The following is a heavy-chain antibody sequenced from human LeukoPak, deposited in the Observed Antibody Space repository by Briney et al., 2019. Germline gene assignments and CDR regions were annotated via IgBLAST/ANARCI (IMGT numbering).Heavy chain of an antibody. CDR2: IRYDGSNK. Sequence: GGSLRLSCVASGFRDSHYGISWVRQAPGKGLEWGAFIRYDGSNKYYADSVKGRFTISRDNSKNTLYLQMNSLRAEDTAVYYCAKEPAQWLLELDYWGQGTLVTVSS. D-gene: IGHD3-22*01. CDR3: AKEPAQWLLELDY. CDR1: GFRDSHYG. V-gene: IGHV3-30*02. J-gene: IGHJ4*02.